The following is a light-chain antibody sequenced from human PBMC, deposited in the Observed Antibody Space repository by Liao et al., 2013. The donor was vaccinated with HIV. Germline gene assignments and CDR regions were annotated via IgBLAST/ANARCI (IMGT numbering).Light chain of an antibody. CDR3: QAWDSNTAYV. J-gene: IGLJ1*01. CDR1: NIGSES. V-gene: IGLV3-9*01. Sequence: SYELTQPPSVSVAPGKTARITCGGNNIGSESVHWYQQKPGQSPVLVIYEDTKRPSGIPGRFSGSNSENTATLTISGTQPMDEADYYCQAWDSNTAYVFGTGTKVSVL. CDR2: EDT.